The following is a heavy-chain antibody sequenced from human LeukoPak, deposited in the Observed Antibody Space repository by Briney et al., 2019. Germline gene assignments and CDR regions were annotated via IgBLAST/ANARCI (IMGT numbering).Heavy chain of an antibody. V-gene: IGHV4-34*01. CDR1: GGSITSYY. CDR2: INHSGST. CDR3: ARDVGYDSSGYYPYYFDY. D-gene: IGHD3-22*01. Sequence: SETLSLTCAVSGGSITSYYWSWIRQPPGKGLEWIGEINHSGSTNYNPSLKSRVTILVDTSKNQFSLKLSSVTAADTAVYYCARDVGYDSSGYYPYYFDYWGQGTLVTVSS. J-gene: IGHJ4*02.